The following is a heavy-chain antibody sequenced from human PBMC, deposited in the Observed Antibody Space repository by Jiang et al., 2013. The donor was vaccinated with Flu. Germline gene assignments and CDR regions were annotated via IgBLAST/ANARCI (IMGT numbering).Heavy chain of an antibody. Sequence: VQLVESGGGLVQPGGSLRLSCAASGFTFSTHYMSWVRQAPGKGLEWVAKINKDGSEDYYVDSVKGRFTISKDNAKNSMYLQMNSLRAEDTAVYFCAREVWWRFDCWGQGTQVTVSS. CDR2: INKDGSED. D-gene: IGHD2-8*02. J-gene: IGHJ4*02. CDR3: AREVWWRFDC. CDR1: GFTFSTHY. V-gene: IGHV3-7*03.